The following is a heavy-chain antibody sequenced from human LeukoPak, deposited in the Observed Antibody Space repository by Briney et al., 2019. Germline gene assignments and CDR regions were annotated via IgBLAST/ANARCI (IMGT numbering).Heavy chain of an antibody. CDR2: VHPGDSDT. CDR1: GYSFTSYW. D-gene: IGHD3-22*01. J-gene: IGHJ4*02. V-gene: IGHV5-51*01. CDR3: ARLKYYDSSGYYSHDFDY. Sequence: GESLKIPCKGSGYSFTSYWIGWVRQVPGKGLEGMGIVHPGDSDTRYSPSFQGQVTISADMSVTTAYLQWTSLKASDTAMYYCARLKYYDSSGYYSHDFDYWGQGTLVTVSS.